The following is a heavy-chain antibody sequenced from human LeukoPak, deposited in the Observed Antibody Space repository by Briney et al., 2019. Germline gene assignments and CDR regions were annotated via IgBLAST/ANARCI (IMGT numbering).Heavy chain of an antibody. CDR1: GYTFTSYG. CDR2: ISAYNGNT. CDR3: ARAMITFGGVIVYYYYGMDV. Sequence: ASVKVSCKASGYTFTSYGISWVRQAPGQGLEWMGWISAYNGNTNYAQKLQGRVTMTTDTSTSTAYMELRSLRSDNTAVYYCARAMITFGGVIVYYYYGMDVWGQGTTVTVSS. J-gene: IGHJ6*02. V-gene: IGHV1-18*01. D-gene: IGHD3-16*02.